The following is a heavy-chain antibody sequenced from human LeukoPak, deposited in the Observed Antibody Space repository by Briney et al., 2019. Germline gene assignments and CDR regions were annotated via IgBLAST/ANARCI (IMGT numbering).Heavy chain of an antibody. CDR2: IYSGGST. CDR1: GFTVSSNY. Sequence: GGSLRLSCAASGFTVSSNYMSWVRQAPGKGLEWVSVIYSGGSTYYADSVKGRFTISRDNSKNTLYLQMNSLRAEDTAVYYCARDNYYDILTGLFDWGQGTLVTVSS. CDR3: ARDNYYDILTGLFD. V-gene: IGHV3-53*01. J-gene: IGHJ4*02. D-gene: IGHD3-9*01.